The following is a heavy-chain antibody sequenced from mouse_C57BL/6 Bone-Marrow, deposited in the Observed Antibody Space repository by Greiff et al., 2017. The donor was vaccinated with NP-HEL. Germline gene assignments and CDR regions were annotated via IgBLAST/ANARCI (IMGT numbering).Heavy chain of an antibody. CDR3: ARKRSSYDFDV. CDR2: IHPNSGST. Sequence: QVQLQQPGAELVKPGASVKLSCKASGYTFTSYWMHWVKQRPGQGLEWIGMIHPNSGSTNYNEKFKSKATLTVDKSSSTAYMQLSSLTSEDSAVYYCARKRSSYDFDVWGTGTTVTVSS. V-gene: IGHV1-64*01. D-gene: IGHD1-1*01. J-gene: IGHJ1*03. CDR1: GYTFTSYW.